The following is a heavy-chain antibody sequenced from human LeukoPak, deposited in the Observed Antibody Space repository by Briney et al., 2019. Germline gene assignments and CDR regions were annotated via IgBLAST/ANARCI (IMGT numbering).Heavy chain of an antibody. J-gene: IGHJ6*02. Sequence: GALRLSCAASGFTFSSYAMSWVRQAPGKGLEWVSAISGSGDSTYYANSVKGRFTISRDNSKNTLNLQMNSLRAEDTAVYYCAKRKASSRWYYDYGMDVWGQGTTVTVS. CDR3: AKRKASSRWYYDYGMDV. D-gene: IGHD6-13*01. CDR2: ISGSGDST. V-gene: IGHV3-23*01. CDR1: GFTFSSYA.